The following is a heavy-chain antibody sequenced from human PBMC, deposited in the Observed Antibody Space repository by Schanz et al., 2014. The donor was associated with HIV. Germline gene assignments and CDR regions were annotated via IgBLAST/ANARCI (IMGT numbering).Heavy chain of an antibody. J-gene: IGHJ4*02. CDR1: GFSFLRYE. CDR2: LSGSGDRT. CDR3: AREAYDISTGYYNPVLGY. V-gene: IGHV3-23*04. Sequence: VQLVESGGGVVQPGRSLRLSCAASGFSFLRYEMSWVRQAPGKGLEWLSTLSGSGDRTYYADSVKGRFTISRDNSKNTLNLQMKSLRVEDTAVYYCAREAYDISTGYYNPVLGYWGQGTLVTVSS. D-gene: IGHD3-9*01.